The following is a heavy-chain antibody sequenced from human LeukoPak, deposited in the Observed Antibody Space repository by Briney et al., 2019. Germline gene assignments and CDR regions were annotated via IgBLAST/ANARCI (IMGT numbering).Heavy chain of an antibody. CDR1: GYSFTSYW. D-gene: IGHD3-22*01. J-gene: IGHJ4*02. V-gene: IGHV5-51*01. CDR2: IYPGDSDT. Sequence: GESLKISCKGSGYSFTSYWIGWVRQMPGKGLEWMGIIYPGDSDTRYSPSFQGQVTISADKSISTAYMELSRLRSDDTAVYYCARVWAYYDSSGYYYYWGQGTLVTVSS. CDR3: ARVWAYYDSSGYYYY.